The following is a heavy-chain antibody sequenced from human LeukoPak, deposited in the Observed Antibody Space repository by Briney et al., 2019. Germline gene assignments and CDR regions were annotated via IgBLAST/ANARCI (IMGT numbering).Heavy chain of an antibody. Sequence: SETLSLTCTVSGGSISSSSYYWGWVRQPPGKGLEWIGSIYYSGSTYYNPSLKSRVTISVDTSKNQFSLKLSSVTAADTAVYYCARSGSGHIVVVTATNWFDPWGQGTLVTVSS. CDR2: IYYSGST. D-gene: IGHD2-21*02. CDR3: ARSGSGHIVVVTATNWFDP. CDR1: GGSISSSSYY. J-gene: IGHJ5*02. V-gene: IGHV4-39*01.